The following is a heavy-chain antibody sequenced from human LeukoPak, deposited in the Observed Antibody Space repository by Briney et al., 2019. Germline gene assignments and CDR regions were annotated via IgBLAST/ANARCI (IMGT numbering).Heavy chain of an antibody. CDR2: IYSGGST. J-gene: IGHJ4*02. D-gene: IGHD1-26*01. Sequence: GGSLRLSCAASGFTVSSNYMSWVRQAPGKGLEWVSVIYSGGSTYYADSVKGRFTISRDNSKNTLYLQMNSLRAEDTAVYYCAKSHIVGATTEFDYWGQGTLVTVSS. CDR3: AKSHIVGATTEFDY. CDR1: GFTVSSNY. V-gene: IGHV3-53*01.